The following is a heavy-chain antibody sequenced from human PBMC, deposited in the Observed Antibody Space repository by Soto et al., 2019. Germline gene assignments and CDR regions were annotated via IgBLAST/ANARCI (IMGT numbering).Heavy chain of an antibody. CDR2: ISYDGSNK. CDR1: GFTFSSYA. D-gene: IGHD2-21*02. Sequence: PGGSLRLSCAASGFTFSSYAMHWVRQAPGKGLEWVAVISYDGSNKYYADSVKGRFTISRDNSKNTLYLQMNSLRAEDTAVYYCARDSYLMVTAISPEFAYWGQGTLVTVSS. CDR3: ARDSYLMVTAISPEFAY. J-gene: IGHJ4*02. V-gene: IGHV3-30-3*01.